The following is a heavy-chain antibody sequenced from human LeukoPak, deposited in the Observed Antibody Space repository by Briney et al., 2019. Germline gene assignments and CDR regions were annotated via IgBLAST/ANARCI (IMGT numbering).Heavy chain of an antibody. CDR1: DASFSSHY. D-gene: IGHD4-17*01. V-gene: IGHV4-59*11. Sequence: PSETLSLTCIVSDASFSSHYWTWIRQPPGKGLEWIGYISYTGSTNYNPSLKSQVTISVDTSKNQFSLKLSSVTAAGTAVYYCARDPTTVTKGFDIWGQGTMVTVSS. CDR2: ISYTGST. CDR3: ARDPTTVTKGFDI. J-gene: IGHJ3*02.